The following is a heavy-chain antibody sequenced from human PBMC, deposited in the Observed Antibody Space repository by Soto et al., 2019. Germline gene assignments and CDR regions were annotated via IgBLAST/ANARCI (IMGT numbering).Heavy chain of an antibody. CDR3: AREATPGWFDP. J-gene: IGHJ5*02. CDR2: ICYRGST. V-gene: IGHV4-31*03. D-gene: IGHD5-12*01. CDR1: GVSISSGGYC. Sequence: QVQLQESGPGLVKPSQTLSLTCTVSGVSISSGGYCWSWIRQHPGKGLEWIGHICYRGSTYFNPSLKSRISSSVDTSKNPFSLKLSSVTAADTAVYYCAREATPGWFDPWGQGTLVTVSS.